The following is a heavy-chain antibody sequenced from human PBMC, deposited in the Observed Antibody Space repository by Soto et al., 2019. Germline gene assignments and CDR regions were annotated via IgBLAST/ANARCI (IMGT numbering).Heavy chain of an antibody. V-gene: IGHV1-69*02. Sequence: QVQLVQSGAEVKKPGSSVKVSCKASGGTFSSYTISWVRQAPGQGLEWMGRIIPIIGIANYAQKFQSRVTSTADKSTSTAYMEVGSLSSDDKAVYYCASSRSPPTVTFDYWCQGTLVTVS. CDR1: GGTFSSYT. J-gene: IGHJ4*02. D-gene: IGHD1-26*01. CDR2: IIPIIGIA. CDR3: ASSRSPPTVTFDY.